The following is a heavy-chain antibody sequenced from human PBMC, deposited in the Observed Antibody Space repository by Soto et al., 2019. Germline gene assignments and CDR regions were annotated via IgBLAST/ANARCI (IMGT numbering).Heavy chain of an antibody. Sequence: ASVKVSCKVSGYTLTELSMHWVRQAPGKGLEWMGGFDPEDGETIYAQKFQGRVTMTEDKSTGTAYMELSSLRSEDTAVYYCARAGPKNDAFDIWGQGTMVTVSS. V-gene: IGHV1-24*01. CDR2: FDPEDGET. CDR3: ARAGPKNDAFDI. CDR1: GYTLTELS. J-gene: IGHJ3*02.